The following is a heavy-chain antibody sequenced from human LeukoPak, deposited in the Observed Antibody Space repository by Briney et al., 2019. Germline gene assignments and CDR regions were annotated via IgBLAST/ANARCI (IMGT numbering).Heavy chain of an antibody. Sequence: GASVKVSCKASGYTFTSYYMHWVRQAPGQGLEWMGWINPNSGGTNYAQKFQGRVTMTRDTSISTAYMELSRLRSDDTAVYYCARDSDSSGSLDYRGQGTLVTVSS. V-gene: IGHV1-2*02. CDR2: INPNSGGT. J-gene: IGHJ4*02. D-gene: IGHD3-22*01. CDR3: ARDSDSSGSLDY. CDR1: GYTFTSYY.